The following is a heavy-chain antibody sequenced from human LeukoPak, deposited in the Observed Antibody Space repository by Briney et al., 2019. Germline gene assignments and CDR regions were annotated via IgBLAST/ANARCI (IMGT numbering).Heavy chain of an antibody. V-gene: IGHV3-74*01. CDR1: GFSLSRYW. Sequence: GGSLRLSCAASGFSLSRYWMHWVRQVPGKGLVWVSRTNSDGTITTYADSVKGRFTISRDNAKNTLYLQMSGLRAEDTAVYYCARSDYCDYWGQGTLVTVSS. J-gene: IGHJ4*02. CDR3: ARSDYCDY. CDR2: TNSDGTIT.